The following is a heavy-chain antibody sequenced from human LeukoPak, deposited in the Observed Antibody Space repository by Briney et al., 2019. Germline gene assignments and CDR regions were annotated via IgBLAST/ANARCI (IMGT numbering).Heavy chain of an antibody. V-gene: IGHV3-64D*06. J-gene: IGHJ4*02. CDR1: GFTLSNSW. CDR2: ISSNGGST. D-gene: IGHD3-3*01. CDR3: VKEGYDFWSGKFDY. Sequence: GGSLRLSCAVSGFTLSNSWMHWVRQAPGKGLEYVSAISSNGGSTYYADSVKGRFTISRDNSKNTLYLQMSSLRAEDTAVYYCVKEGYDFWSGKFDYWGQGTLVTVSS.